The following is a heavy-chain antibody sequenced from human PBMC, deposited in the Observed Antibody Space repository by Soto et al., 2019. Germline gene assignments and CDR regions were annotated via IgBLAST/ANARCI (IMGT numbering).Heavy chain of an antibody. CDR2: IVVGSGNT. D-gene: IGHD3-22*01. CDR3: AASMLSSGYTTWGI. Sequence: QMHLVQSGPEVKKPGTSVKVSCQASAFTFSSSAIQWVRQARGQRLEWMGWIVVGSGNTNFAQKFQERVTLTRDMSRGTAYMELSSLRSEDTAVYYCAASMLSSGYTTWGIWGQGTLVTVSS. CDR1: AFTFSSSA. J-gene: IGHJ4*02. V-gene: IGHV1-58*02.